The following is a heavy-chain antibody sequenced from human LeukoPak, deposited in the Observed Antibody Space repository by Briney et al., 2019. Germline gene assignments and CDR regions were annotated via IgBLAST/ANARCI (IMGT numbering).Heavy chain of an antibody. Sequence: GASVKVSCKASGYTFTSYAMHWVRQAPGQRLEWMGWINAGNGNTKYSQKFQGRVTITRDTSASTAYMELSSLRSEDTAVYYCARDGIVVVPAAWAVAGTGGFDYWGQGTLVTVSS. V-gene: IGHV1-3*01. CDR2: INAGNGNT. CDR1: GYTFTSYA. J-gene: IGHJ4*02. D-gene: IGHD2-2*01. CDR3: ARDGIVVVPAAWAVAGTGGFDY.